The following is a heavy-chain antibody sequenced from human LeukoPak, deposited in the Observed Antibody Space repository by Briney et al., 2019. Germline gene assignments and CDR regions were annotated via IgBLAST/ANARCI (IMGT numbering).Heavy chain of an antibody. J-gene: IGHJ4*02. V-gene: IGHV5-51*01. CDR2: IYPGDSDT. CDR1: GYSFTHYW. Sequence: GESLKISCSASGYSFTHYWIAWVRQMPGKGLEWMGIIYPGDSDTRYSPSFQGQVTISVDKSISTAFLQWSSLKASDTAMYYRARQDGFQSYYFDYWGQGTLVTVSS. D-gene: IGHD5-24*01. CDR3: ARQDGFQSYYFDY.